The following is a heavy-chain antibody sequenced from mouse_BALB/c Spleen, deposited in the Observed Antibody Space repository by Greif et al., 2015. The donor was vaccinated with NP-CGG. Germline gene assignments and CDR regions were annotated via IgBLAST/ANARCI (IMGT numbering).Heavy chain of an antibody. CDR1: GNSITSGY. Sequence: EVQLVESGPRLVKPSQTLSLTCSVTGNSITSGYWNWIRKFPGNKLEYMGYISYSGSTYYNPSLKSRISITRDTSKNXYYLQLNSVTTEDTATYYCARSGGNYGYFDYWGQGTTLTVSS. CDR3: ARSGGNYGYFDY. J-gene: IGHJ2*01. V-gene: IGHV3-8*02. D-gene: IGHD2-1*01. CDR2: ISYSGST.